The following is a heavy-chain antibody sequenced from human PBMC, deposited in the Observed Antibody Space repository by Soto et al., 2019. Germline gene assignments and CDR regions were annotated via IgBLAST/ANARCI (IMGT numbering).Heavy chain of an antibody. V-gene: IGHV3-23*01. D-gene: IGHD3-10*02. CDR3: AKYVRVFADY. J-gene: IGHJ4*01. CDR1: GFTFSSYA. Sequence: EVQLLESGGGLVQPGGSLRLSCAASGFTFSSYAMSWVRQAPGKGLEWVSGISGSGGTTNYAGSVKGRFTISRDNSKNTLYLQMNSLRGEDTAVYYCAKYVRVFADYWGHGTLVTVSS. CDR2: ISGSGGTT.